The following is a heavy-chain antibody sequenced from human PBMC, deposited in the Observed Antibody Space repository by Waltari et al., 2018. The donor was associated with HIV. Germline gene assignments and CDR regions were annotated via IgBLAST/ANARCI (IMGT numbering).Heavy chain of an antibody. J-gene: IGHJ3*02. Sequence: QLQLQESGPGLVKPSETLSLNCTVSGGSISSSSYDWGWIRERPGKGRGWSGSIYYSGSTYYTPSLKSRVTISVDTSKNQFSLKLSSVTAADTAVYYCARHLYYYGSGSQVKGDAFDIWGQGTMVTVSS. CDR3: ARHLYYYGSGSQVKGDAFDI. CDR2: IYYSGST. D-gene: IGHD3-10*01. V-gene: IGHV4-39*01. CDR1: GGSISSSSYD.